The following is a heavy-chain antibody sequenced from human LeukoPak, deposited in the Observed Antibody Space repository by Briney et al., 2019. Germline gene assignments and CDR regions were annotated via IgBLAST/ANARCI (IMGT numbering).Heavy chain of an antibody. Sequence: RPSETLSLTCAVSGYSISSGYYGGWIRQPPGKGLEWIGSIYHSGSTYYNPSLKSRVTISVDTSKNQFSLKLSSVTAADTAVYYCARHLANDFWSGYYTLGAFDIWGQGTMVTVSS. V-gene: IGHV4-38-2*01. J-gene: IGHJ3*02. D-gene: IGHD3-3*01. CDR2: IYHSGST. CDR3: ARHLANDFWSGYYTLGAFDI. CDR1: GYSISSGYY.